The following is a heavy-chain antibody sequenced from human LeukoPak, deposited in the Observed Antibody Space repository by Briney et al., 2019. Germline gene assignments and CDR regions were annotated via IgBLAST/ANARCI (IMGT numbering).Heavy chain of an antibody. D-gene: IGHD4-17*01. CDR2: IYYSGST. Sequence: SETLSLTCTVSGGSISGYHWSWIRQPPGKGLEWFGYIYYSGSTNYNPSLKSRIMISVDTSKNQFSLKLSSVTAADTAVYYCARRGGDYFAFDIWGQGTMVTVSS. J-gene: IGHJ3*02. CDR1: GGSISGYH. CDR3: ARRGGDYFAFDI. V-gene: IGHV4-59*01.